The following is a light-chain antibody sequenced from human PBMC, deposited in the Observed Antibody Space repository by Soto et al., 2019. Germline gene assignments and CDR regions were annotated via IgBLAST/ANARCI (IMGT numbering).Light chain of an antibody. J-gene: IGKJ4*01. Sequence: EVVLTQSPATLSLSPGERATLSCRASQSVYSYLAWYQQKPGQPPRLLISDVSNSDTGIPARFSGSGYGTDCTLTISSLEPEDFAVYYCQHRNDWPFTFGGGTKVEIK. CDR3: QHRNDWPFT. CDR1: QSVYSY. V-gene: IGKV3-11*01. CDR2: DVS.